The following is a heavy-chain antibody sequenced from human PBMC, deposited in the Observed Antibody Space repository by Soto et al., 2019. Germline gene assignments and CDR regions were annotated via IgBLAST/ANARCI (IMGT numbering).Heavy chain of an antibody. J-gene: IGHJ4*02. V-gene: IGHV3-30-3*01. D-gene: IGHD6-19*01. CDR2: ISYDGSNK. Sequence: QVQLVESGGGVVQPGRSLRLSCAASGFTFSSYAMHWVRQAPGKGLEWVAVISYDGSNKYYADSVKGRFTISRDNSKNMLYLQMNSLRAEDTAVYHCARVCQQWLARAPFDYWGQGTLVTVSS. CDR3: ARVCQQWLARAPFDY. CDR1: GFTFSSYA.